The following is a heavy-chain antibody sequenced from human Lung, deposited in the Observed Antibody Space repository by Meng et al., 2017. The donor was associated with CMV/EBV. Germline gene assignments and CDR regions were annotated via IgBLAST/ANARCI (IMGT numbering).Heavy chain of an antibody. V-gene: IGHV3-74*01. D-gene: IGHD3-3*01. CDR3: AREGTGYDFWRGYRNDALNL. CDR2: IDSEGRTT. J-gene: IGHJ3*01. Sequence: GESLKISCAASGFTFSSYWMHWVRQAPGKGPVWVSRIDSEGRTTSYADSVKGRFTISRDNAKNTLYLQMNSLRPEDTALYYCAREGTGYDFWRGYRNDALNLXGRGXMVTVSS. CDR1: GFTFSSYW.